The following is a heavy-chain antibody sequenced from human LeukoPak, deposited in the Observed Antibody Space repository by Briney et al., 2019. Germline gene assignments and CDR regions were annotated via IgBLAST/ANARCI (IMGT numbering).Heavy chain of an antibody. CDR3: ARFRDYYGSGSYYRFQGGPDY. J-gene: IGHJ4*02. D-gene: IGHD3-10*01. CDR2: ISTSGST. Sequence: SETLSLTCTVSGGSTSSYYWSWIRQAAGKGLEWIGRISTSGSTNYNPALKSRVSMSVDTSKNQFSLKLSSVTAADTAVYYCARFRDYYGSGSYYRFQGGPDYWGQGTLVTVSS. CDR1: GGSTSSYY. V-gene: IGHV4-4*07.